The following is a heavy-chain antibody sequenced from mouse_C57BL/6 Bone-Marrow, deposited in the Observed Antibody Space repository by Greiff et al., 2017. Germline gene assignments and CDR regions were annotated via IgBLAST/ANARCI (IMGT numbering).Heavy chain of an antibody. J-gene: IGHJ2*01. Sequence: QVQLQQPGAELVKPGASVKMSCKASGYTFTSYWITWVKQRPGQGLEWIGDIYPGSGSTNYNEKFKGKATLTADKSSSTAYMELRSLTSEDSAVYFCLDGYYRYWGQGTTLTVSS. D-gene: IGHD2-3*01. CDR3: LDGYYRY. CDR1: GYTFTSYW. V-gene: IGHV1-55*01. CDR2: IYPGSGST.